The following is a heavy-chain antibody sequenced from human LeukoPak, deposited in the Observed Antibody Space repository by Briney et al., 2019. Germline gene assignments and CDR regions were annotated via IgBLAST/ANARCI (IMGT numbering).Heavy chain of an antibody. D-gene: IGHD2-8*01. CDR2: ISSSGSTI. V-gene: IGHV3-48*03. CDR1: GFTFSSYE. CDR3: AKDRCSNGIGCYYYYMEV. J-gene: IGHJ6*03. Sequence: GGSLRLSCAASGFTFSSYEMNWVRQAPGKGLEWVSYISSSGSTIYYADSGRGRFTISRDNAKNSLYLQMNSLRAEDTAVYYCAKDRCSNGIGCYYYYMEVWGKGTTVTISS.